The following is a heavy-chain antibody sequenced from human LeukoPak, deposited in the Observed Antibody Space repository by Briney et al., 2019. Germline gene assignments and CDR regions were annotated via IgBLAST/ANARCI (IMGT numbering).Heavy chain of an antibody. CDR1: GGSIXSYY. V-gene: IGHV4-59*08. CDR2: ISYSGTT. Sequence: ETLSLTXXXSGGSIXSYYWSWIRQPPGKGLEWIGYISYSGTTSYNPSLKSRLTISIDPSKAQFSLKLSSVTAADTAVYYCARVTWGVVLAAPAFDYWGQGTLVTVSS. J-gene: IGHJ4*02. CDR3: ARVTWGVVLAAPAFDY. D-gene: IGHD2-2*01.